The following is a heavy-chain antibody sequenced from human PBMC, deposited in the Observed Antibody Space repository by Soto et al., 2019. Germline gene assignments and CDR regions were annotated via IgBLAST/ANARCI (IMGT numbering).Heavy chain of an antibody. CDR1: GGSFSGYY. D-gene: IGHD3-9*01. CDR3: ARGTRYFDWLPGRAYGMDV. J-gene: IGHJ6*02. Sequence: LSLTCAVYGGSFSGYYWSWIRQPPGKGLEWIGEINHSGSTNYNPSLKSRVTISVDTSKNQFSLKLSSVTAADTAVYYCARGTRYFDWLPGRAYGMDVWGQGTTVTVSS. V-gene: IGHV4-34*01. CDR2: INHSGST.